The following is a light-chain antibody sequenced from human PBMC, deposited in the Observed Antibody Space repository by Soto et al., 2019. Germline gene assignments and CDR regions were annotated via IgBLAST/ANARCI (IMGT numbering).Light chain of an antibody. CDR3: QAYDSSRSASV. CDR1: SSNIGTGFD. J-gene: IGLJ1*01. CDR2: GNT. Sequence: QSVLTQPPSVSGAPGQRVTISCTGSSSNIGTGFDVHWYQQLPGTAPRLLIYGNTNRPSGVPDRFSGSKSGTSASLAITGLQAEDEADYYGQAYDSSRSASVFGSGTKLTVL. V-gene: IGLV1-40*01.